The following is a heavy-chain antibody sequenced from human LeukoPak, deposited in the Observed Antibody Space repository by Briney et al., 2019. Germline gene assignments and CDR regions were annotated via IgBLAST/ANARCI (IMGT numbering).Heavy chain of an antibody. CDR3: ARDQNSSTNAHYGMDV. CDR2: INPNSGGT. J-gene: IGHJ6*02. V-gene: IGHV1-2*04. Sequence: ASVKVSCKASGYTFTGYYMRWVRQAPGQGLEWMGWINPNSGGTNYAQKFQGWVTMTRDTSISTAYMELSRLRSDDTAVYYCARDQNSSTNAHYGMDVWGQGTTVTVSS. CDR1: GYTFTGYY. D-gene: IGHD1-1*01.